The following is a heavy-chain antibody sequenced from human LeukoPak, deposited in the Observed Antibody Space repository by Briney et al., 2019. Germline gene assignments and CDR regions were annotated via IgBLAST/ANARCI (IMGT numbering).Heavy chain of an antibody. Sequence: ASVKVSCKASGYTFTSHGISWVRQAPGQGLEWMGWISPYNGNTNYAQNLQGRVTMTADTSTSTAYMELRSLRSDDPAVYYCARARGYCSGDNCYLYYFDYWGQGTLVTVSS. CDR2: ISPYNGNT. V-gene: IGHV1-18*04. CDR1: GYTFTSHG. J-gene: IGHJ4*02. D-gene: IGHD2-15*01. CDR3: ARARGYCSGDNCYLYYFDY.